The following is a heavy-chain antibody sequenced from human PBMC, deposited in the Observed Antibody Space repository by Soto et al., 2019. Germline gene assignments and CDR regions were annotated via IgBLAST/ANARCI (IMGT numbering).Heavy chain of an antibody. CDR2: IFYTGTT. V-gene: IGHV4-39*02. Sequence: SETLSLTCSVTGGSISYNSYYWGWIRQPPGKGLEWVGGIFYTGTTYYSPSLKDRVTISVDTSKNSFSLNLTSVTAADTAVYFCARLVVVAPVANAWGQGTLVTVSS. J-gene: IGHJ5*02. D-gene: IGHD2-2*01. CDR3: ARLVVVAPVANA. CDR1: GGSISYNSYY.